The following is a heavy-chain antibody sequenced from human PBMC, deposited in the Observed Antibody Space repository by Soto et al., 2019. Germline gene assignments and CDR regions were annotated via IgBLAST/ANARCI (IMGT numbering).Heavy chain of an antibody. J-gene: IGHJ4*02. Sequence: HPVGSLRLSCAAPGFTVSNTYMSWVRQAPGKGLECVSIIYSDGRTFYADSVKGRFTISRDNSKNTLFLQMNSLREEDTAVYYCAKSERVDYWGQGTLVTVSS. V-gene: IGHV3-53*01. D-gene: IGHD6-25*01. CDR1: GFTVSNTY. CDR3: AKSERVDY. CDR2: IYSDGRT.